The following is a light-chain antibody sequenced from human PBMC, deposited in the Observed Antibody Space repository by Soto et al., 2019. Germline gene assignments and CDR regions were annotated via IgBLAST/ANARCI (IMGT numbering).Light chain of an antibody. CDR3: SSFTSSVTYV. V-gene: IGLV2-14*01. CDR2: DVS. J-gene: IGLJ1*01. CDR1: SSDVGGHNS. Sequence: ARTQPASVSGSPGQSITISFTGTSSDVGGHNSVSWYRQDPGKAPKLMIYDVSNRPSGVSDRFSGSKSGNTASLTISGLQIEDEADYYCSSFTSSVTYVFGTGTKGTVL.